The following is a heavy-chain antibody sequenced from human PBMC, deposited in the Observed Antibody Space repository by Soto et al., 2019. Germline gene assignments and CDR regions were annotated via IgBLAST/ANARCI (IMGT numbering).Heavy chain of an antibody. Sequence: QLQLQESGPGLVKPSETLSLTCTVSGGSISSSSYYWGWIRQPPGKGLEWIGSIYYSGSTYYNPSLKSRVTISVDTSKSQFSLKLSSVTAADTAVYYCARRVAGGGSYFSDYYYYYGMDVWGQGTTVTVSS. CDR2: IYYSGST. J-gene: IGHJ6*02. V-gene: IGHV4-39*01. D-gene: IGHD1-26*01. CDR1: GGSISSSSYY. CDR3: ARRVAGGGSYFSDYYYYYGMDV.